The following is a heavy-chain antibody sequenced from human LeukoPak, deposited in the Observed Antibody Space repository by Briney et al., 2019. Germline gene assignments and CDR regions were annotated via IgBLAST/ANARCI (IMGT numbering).Heavy chain of an antibody. V-gene: IGHV1-2*02. D-gene: IGHD2-21*02. CDR1: GYTFTSYD. CDR2: INPNSGGT. CDR3: ARGGAYCGGDCYMDY. J-gene: IGHJ4*02. Sequence: ASVKVSCKASGYTFTSYDINWVRQAPGQGLEWMGWINPNSGGTNYAQKFQGRVTMTRDTSISTAYMEMSRLRSDDTAVYHCARGGAYCGGDCYMDYWGQGTLVTVSS.